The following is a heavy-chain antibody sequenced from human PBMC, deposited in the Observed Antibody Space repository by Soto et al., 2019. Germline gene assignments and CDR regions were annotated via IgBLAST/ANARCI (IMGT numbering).Heavy chain of an antibody. CDR1: GGSISSSNW. J-gene: IGHJ1*01. CDR2: IYHSGST. CDR3: ASLSITMVRGVIITQNLQN. Sequence: SETLSLTCAVSGGSISSSNWWSWVRQPPGKGLEWIGEIYHSGSTNYNPSLKSRVTISVDKSKNQFSLKLSSVTAADTAVYYCASLSITMVRGVIITQNLQNWGQGTLVTVSS. V-gene: IGHV4-4*02. D-gene: IGHD3-10*01.